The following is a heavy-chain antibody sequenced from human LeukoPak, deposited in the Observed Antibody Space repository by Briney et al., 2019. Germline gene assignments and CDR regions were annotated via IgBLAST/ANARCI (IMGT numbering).Heavy chain of an antibody. V-gene: IGHV3-21*01. D-gene: IGHD3-22*01. CDR3: AREFDRGEIQTGTDY. CDR2: ISSSSSYI. J-gene: IGHJ4*02. Sequence: GGSLRLSCAASGFTFSSYSMNWVRQAPGKGLEWVSSISSSSSYIYYADSVKGRFTISRDNAKNSLYLQMNSLRAEDTAVYYCAREFDRGEIQTGTDYWGQGTLVTVSS. CDR1: GFTFSSYS.